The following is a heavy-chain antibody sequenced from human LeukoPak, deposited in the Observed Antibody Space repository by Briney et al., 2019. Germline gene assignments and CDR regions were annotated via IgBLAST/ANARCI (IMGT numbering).Heavy chain of an antibody. J-gene: IGHJ4*02. D-gene: IGHD3-16*01. CDR3: ARLPRF. V-gene: IGHV3-66*02. Sequence: GGSLRLSCAASGFTVSSNYMTWVRQAPGKGLQWVSVIYSDGSTYYADSVKGRFTISRDNSKNTLYLQMDSLGGDDTAVYYCARLPRFWGQGTLVTVSS. CDR1: GFTVSSNY. CDR2: IYSDGST.